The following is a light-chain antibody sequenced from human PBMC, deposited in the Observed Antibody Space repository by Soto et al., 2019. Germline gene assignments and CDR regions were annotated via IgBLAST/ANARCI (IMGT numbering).Light chain of an antibody. Sequence: DIQMTQSHSTLSASVGDRVTITCRASQSISSWLAWYQQKPGKAPKLLIYDASSLESGVPSRFSGSGSGTEFTLTISSLQPDDFATYYCQQYNSYSTWTFGQGTKVDIK. V-gene: IGKV1-5*01. CDR2: DAS. J-gene: IGKJ1*01. CDR3: QQYNSYSTWT. CDR1: QSISSW.